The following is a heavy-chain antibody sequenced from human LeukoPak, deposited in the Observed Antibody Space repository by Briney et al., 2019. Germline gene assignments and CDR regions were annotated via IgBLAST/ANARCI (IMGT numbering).Heavy chain of an antibody. CDR1: GFTFDDYG. V-gene: IGHV3-20*04. CDR2: INWNGGST. J-gene: IGHJ4*02. Sequence: GGSLRLSCAASGFTFDDYGMSWVRQAPGKGLEWVSGINWNGGSTGYADSVKGRFTISRDNAKNSLYMQMNSLRAEDTAVYYCARSGRDYSTYYFDYWGQGTLVTVSS. D-gene: IGHD2-15*01. CDR3: ARSGRDYSTYYFDY.